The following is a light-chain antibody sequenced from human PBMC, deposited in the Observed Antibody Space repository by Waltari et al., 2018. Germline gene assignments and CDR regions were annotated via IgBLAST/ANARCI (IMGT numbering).Light chain of an antibody. CDR1: QTISSY. J-gene: IGKJ1*01. V-gene: IGKV1-17*03. CDR3: QQHNSHPPT. CDR2: AAS. Sequence: DIQMTQSPSSLSASVGDRVTITCRASQTISSYLAWYQQNPGKVPKLLIYAASSLVSGVPSRFCGRGSGTEFSLTISSLQPEDFATYYCQQHNSHPPTFGQGTKVEIK.